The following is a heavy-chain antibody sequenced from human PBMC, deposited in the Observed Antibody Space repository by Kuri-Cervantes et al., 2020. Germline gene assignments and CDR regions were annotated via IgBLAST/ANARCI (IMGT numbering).Heavy chain of an antibody. CDR3: AREGPPSSGSCFDY. D-gene: IGHD1-26*01. J-gene: IGHJ4*02. CDR2: ISSSSSTI. CDR1: GFTFSGYS. Sequence: LSLTCAASGFTFSGYSMNWVRQAPGKGLEWVSYISSSSSTIYYADSVKGRFTISRDNAKNSLYLQMNSLRDEDTAVYYCAREGPPSSGSCFDYWGQGTLVTVSS. V-gene: IGHV3-48*02.